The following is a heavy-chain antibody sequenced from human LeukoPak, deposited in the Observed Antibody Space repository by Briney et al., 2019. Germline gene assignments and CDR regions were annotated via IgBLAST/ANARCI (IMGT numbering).Heavy chain of an antibody. J-gene: IGHJ4*02. CDR2: TSWNSGSI. V-gene: IGHV3-9*01. CDR1: GFTFDDYA. Sequence: GGSLRLSCAASGFTFDDYAMHWVRQAPGKGLEWVSGTSWNSGSIGYADSVKGRFTISRDNAKNSLYLQMNSLRAEDTALYYCAKNSEIAAAGLNFDYWGQGTLVTVSS. D-gene: IGHD6-13*01. CDR3: AKNSEIAAAGLNFDY.